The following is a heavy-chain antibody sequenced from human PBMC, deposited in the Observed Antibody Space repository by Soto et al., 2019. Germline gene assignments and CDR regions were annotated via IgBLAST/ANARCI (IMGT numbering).Heavy chain of an antibody. Sequence: GGSLRLSCAASGFTFSDHYMDWVRQAPGKGLEWVSRINGDGSTNYADSVKGRFTISSDNAKNTLYLQMNTLRVEDTAVYYCAIDLPVIPRAGFDTWGPGTLVTVSS. CDR1: GFTFSDHY. CDR3: AIDLPVIPRAGFDT. V-gene: IGHV3-74*01. CDR2: INGDGST. D-gene: IGHD6-13*01. J-gene: IGHJ5*02.